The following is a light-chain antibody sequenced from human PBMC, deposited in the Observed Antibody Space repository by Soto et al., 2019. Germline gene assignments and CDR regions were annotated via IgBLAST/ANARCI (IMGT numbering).Light chain of an antibody. CDR3: SSFTSSNTLV. CDR2: DVS. Sequence: QSALTQPASVSGSPGQSITISCTGTSSDVGGYIYVSWHQQHPGTAPKLMIYDVSNRPSGVSKRFSGSKSGNTASLTISGLQAEDEADYCRSSFTSSNTLVFGGGTKLTVL. V-gene: IGLV2-14*01. CDR1: SSDVGGYIY. J-gene: IGLJ2*01.